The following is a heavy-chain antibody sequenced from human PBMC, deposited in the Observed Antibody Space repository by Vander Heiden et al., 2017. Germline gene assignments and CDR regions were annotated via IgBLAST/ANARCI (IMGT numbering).Heavy chain of an antibody. CDR3: ARDRGDVGSGYYYDGMDV. Sequence: EVQLVESGGGLVKPGGSLRLSCAASGFTFSSYRMNWVRQAPGKGLEWVSSSSSSSSYIYYADSVKGRVTISRDNAKNSLYLQMNSLRAEETAVYYCARDRGDVGSGYYYDGMDVWGQGTTVTVSS. J-gene: IGHJ6*02. D-gene: IGHD3-3*01. V-gene: IGHV3-21*01. CDR1: GFTFSSYR. CDR2: SSSSSSYI.